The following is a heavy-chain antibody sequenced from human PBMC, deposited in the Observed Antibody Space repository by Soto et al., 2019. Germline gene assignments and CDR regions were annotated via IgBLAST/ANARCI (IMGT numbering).Heavy chain of an antibody. Sequence: TGGSLRLSCAASGFTFSSYGMHWVRQAPGKGLEWVAVISYDGSNKYYADSVKGRFTISRDNSKNTLYLQMNSLRAEDTAVYYCAKDGGDYIDAFDIWGQGTMVTVSS. CDR1: GFTFSSYG. J-gene: IGHJ3*02. CDR3: AKDGGDYIDAFDI. D-gene: IGHD4-17*01. V-gene: IGHV3-30*18. CDR2: ISYDGSNK.